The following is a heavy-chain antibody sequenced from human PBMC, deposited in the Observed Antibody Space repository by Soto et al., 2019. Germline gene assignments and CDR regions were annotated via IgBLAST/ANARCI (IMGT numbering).Heavy chain of an antibody. D-gene: IGHD5-18*01. V-gene: IGHV1-69*13. J-gene: IGHJ4*02. CDR2: IIPIFGTA. CDR3: ARGHSYGYVPFDY. Sequence: SVKVACKASGGTFSSYAISWVRQAPGQGLEWMGGIIPIFGTANYAQKFQGRVTITADESTSTAYMELSSLRSEDTAVYYCARGHSYGYVPFDYWGQGTLVTVSS. CDR1: GGTFSSYA.